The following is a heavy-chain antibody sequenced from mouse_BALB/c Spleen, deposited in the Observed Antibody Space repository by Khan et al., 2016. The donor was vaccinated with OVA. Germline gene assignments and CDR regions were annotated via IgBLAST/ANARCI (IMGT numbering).Heavy chain of an antibody. J-gene: IGHJ2*01. Sequence: VQLQQSGAELVNPGASVNLSCTASGYTLTSYWMHWVKQRPGQGLEWIGEINPSNGRTNYNEKFKSKATLPVDKSSSTAYMQLSSPTSEDSAVYYCARLLINFDYWGQGTTLTVSS. V-gene: IGHV1S81*02. D-gene: IGHD2-1*01. CDR1: GYTLTSYW. CDR3: ARLLINFDY. CDR2: INPSNGRT.